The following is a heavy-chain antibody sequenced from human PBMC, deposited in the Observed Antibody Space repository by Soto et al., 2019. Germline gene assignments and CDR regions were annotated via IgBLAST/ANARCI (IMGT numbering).Heavy chain of an antibody. CDR3: RSSSRYSTDV. J-gene: IGHJ6*02. CDR1: GGSITSSFY. V-gene: IGHV4-39*01. D-gene: IGHD6-13*01. Sequence: QLQLQESGPGLVKPSETLSLSCTVSGGSITSSFYWGWIRQPPGKGLEWIGSICGTGNTYYNPSLKGRVTISADTSKNQFSLNLISVPASDTAVYYCRSSSRYSTDVWGQGATVTVSS. CDR2: ICGTGNT.